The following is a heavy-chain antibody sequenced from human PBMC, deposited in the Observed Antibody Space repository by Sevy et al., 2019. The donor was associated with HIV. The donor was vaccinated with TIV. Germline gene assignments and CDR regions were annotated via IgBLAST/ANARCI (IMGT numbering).Heavy chain of an antibody. Sequence: GVSLRLSCAASGFTFSSYAMSWVRQAPGKGLEWVSAISSAAGGSTYYADSVKGRLTISRDNSKKTLNLQMNSLRVEDTAVYYCAKEAVAVAGSRYYYMDVWGKGTTVTVSS. CDR1: GFTFSSYA. D-gene: IGHD6-19*01. V-gene: IGHV3-23*01. CDR3: AKEAVAVAGSRYYYMDV. CDR2: ISSAAGGST. J-gene: IGHJ6*03.